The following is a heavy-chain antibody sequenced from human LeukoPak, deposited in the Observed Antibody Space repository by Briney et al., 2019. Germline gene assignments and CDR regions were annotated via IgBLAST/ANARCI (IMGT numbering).Heavy chain of an antibody. V-gene: IGHV4-34*01. CDR2: INHSGST. CDR1: GGSISSYY. Sequence: PSETLSLTCTVSGGSISSYYWSWIRQPPGKGLEWIGEINHSGSTNYNPSLKSRVTISVDTSKNQFSLKLSSVTAADTAVYYCARGGLEYSGYDFTRVPGSNDYWGQGTLVTVSS. D-gene: IGHD5-12*01. CDR3: ARGGLEYSGYDFTRVPGSNDY. J-gene: IGHJ4*02.